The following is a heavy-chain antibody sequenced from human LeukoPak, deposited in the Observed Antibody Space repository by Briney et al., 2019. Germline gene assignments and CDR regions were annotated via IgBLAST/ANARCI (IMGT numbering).Heavy chain of an antibody. CDR3: ANPYCSGGSCSGAFDI. V-gene: IGHV1-18*01. Sequence: ASVKVSCKASGYTFTSYGISWVRQAPGQGLEWMGWISAYNGNTNYAQKLQGRVTMTTDTSTSTAYMELRSLRSDDTAVYYCANPYCSGGSCSGAFDIWGQGTMVTVSS. J-gene: IGHJ3*02. CDR1: GYTFTSYG. CDR2: ISAYNGNT. D-gene: IGHD2-15*01.